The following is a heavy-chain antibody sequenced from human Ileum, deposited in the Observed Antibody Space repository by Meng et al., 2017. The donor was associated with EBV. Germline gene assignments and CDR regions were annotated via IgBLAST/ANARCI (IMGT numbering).Heavy chain of an antibody. CDR3: ARIRRQAGALDP. CDR2: INPNGGYR. CDR1: INTSTCTY. J-gene: IGHJ5*02. D-gene: IGHD3-3*02. V-gene: IGHV1-2*01. Sequence: VQRARPGGEVTSPRAPLSVSGRSFINTSTCTYLHRLPQSPGQGLEGMDRINPNGGYRNYAQNLHGRVTYTLDIAIHTAIMDLSSLNSDDTSVYYCARIRRQAGALDPLGQGTLVTVSS.